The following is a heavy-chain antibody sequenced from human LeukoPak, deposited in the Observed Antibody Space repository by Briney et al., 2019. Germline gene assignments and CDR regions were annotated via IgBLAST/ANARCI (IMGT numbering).Heavy chain of an antibody. CDR1: GFTFSSYG. Sequence: GGSLRLSCAASGFTFSSYGMHWVRQAPGKGLDWVAVISYDGSNKYYADSVKGRFTISRDNSKNTLFLQMNSLRVEDTAVYYCAKGSNRGVATIDYWGQGTLVTVSS. V-gene: IGHV3-30*18. D-gene: IGHD5-12*01. J-gene: IGHJ4*02. CDR2: ISYDGSNK. CDR3: AKGSNRGVATIDY.